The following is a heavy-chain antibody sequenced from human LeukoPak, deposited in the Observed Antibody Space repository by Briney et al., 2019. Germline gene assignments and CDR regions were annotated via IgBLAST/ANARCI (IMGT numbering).Heavy chain of an antibody. CDR3: ARVRGGYDSRVDY. Sequence: ASETLSLTCAVYGGSFSGYYWSWIRQPPGKGLEWIGEINHSGSTNYNPSLKSRVTISVDTSKNQFSLKLSSATAADTAVYYCARVRGGYDSRVDYWGQGTLVTVSS. CDR2: INHSGST. D-gene: IGHD5-12*01. V-gene: IGHV4-34*01. J-gene: IGHJ4*02. CDR1: GGSFSGYY.